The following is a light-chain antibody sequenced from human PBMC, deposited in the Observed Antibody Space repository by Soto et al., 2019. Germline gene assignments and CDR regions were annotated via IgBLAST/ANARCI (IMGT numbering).Light chain of an antibody. CDR3: MQYNNWYA. CDR2: EIS. V-gene: IGKV3-15*01. CDR1: QSVSSN. Sequence: EVVMTQSPATLSVSPEERATLSCRASQSVSSNLAWYQQKPGQAPRLLIYEISIRATGVPARFSGSGSGTEFTLTISSLQSEDFAVYYCMQYNNWYAFGQGTKLEIK. J-gene: IGKJ2*01.